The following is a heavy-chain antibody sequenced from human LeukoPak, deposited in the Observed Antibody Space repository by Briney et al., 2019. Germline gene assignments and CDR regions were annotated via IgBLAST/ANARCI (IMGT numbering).Heavy chain of an antibody. Sequence: GGSLRLSCAASGFTVSSNYMTWVRQAPGKGLEWVSVVYGGDTTYYADSVKGRFTISRDNSKNTLYLQMNSLRAEDTAVYYCARGSTSFPLWGQGTLVTVSS. CDR3: ARGSTSFPL. CDR1: GFTVSSNY. D-gene: IGHD2-2*01. V-gene: IGHV3-66*01. CDR2: VYGGDTT. J-gene: IGHJ4*02.